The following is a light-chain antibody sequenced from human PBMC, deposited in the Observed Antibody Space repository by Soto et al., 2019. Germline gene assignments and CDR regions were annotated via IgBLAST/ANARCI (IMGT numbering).Light chain of an antibody. CDR2: EVS. J-gene: IGLJ1*01. CDR3: NPYTRNSTLA. CDR1: SSDVGGYNY. V-gene: IGLV2-14*01. Sequence: SALPPPSSLYSSPGESIAISCPGASSDVGGYNYASWYQQYPGNAPKRMIYEVSNRPSGVSIRFSGSKSGNTASLTISVFLAEDEDEYYCNPYTRNSTLAFGTGTKFHVL.